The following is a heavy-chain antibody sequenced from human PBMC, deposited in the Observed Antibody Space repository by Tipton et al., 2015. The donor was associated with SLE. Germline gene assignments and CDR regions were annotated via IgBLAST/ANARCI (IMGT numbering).Heavy chain of an antibody. V-gene: IGHV4-4*07. CDR1: GGSISSYY. CDR3: ASVRGAFDI. J-gene: IGHJ3*02. Sequence: TLSLTCTVSGGSISSYYWSWIRQPAGKGLEWIGHVYDSGSTYYNPSLKSRLTMSVDTSKNQVSLNLNSVTAADTAVYYCASVRGAFDIWGQGTMVTVSS. D-gene: IGHD3-10*02. CDR2: VYDSGST.